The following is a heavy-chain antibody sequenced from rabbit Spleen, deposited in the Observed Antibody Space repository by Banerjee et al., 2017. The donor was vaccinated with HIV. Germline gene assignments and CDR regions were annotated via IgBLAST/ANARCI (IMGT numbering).Heavy chain of an antibody. CDR3: ARKPSTNDDFGLDL. CDR1: GFSFSSNYY. CDR2: IYFSSGNS. J-gene: IGHJ3*01. V-gene: IGHV1S45*01. Sequence: QQQLEESGGDLVKPEGSLTLTCTASGFSFSSNYYMCWVRQAPGKGLEWIGCIYFSSGNSYYASWVKGRFIISKTSSTTVTLQMTSLAAADTATYFCARKPSTNDDFGLDLWGQGTLVTVS. D-gene: IGHD2-1*01.